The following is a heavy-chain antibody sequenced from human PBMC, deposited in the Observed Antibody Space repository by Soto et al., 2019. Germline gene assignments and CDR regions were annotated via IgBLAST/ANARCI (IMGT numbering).Heavy chain of an antibody. Sequence: GGSLRLSCAASGFTFSSYGMHWVRQAPGKGLEWVAVIWYDGSNKYYADSVKGRFTISRDNSKNTLYLQMNSLRAEDTAVYYCAKAARQGATQALAVYYYGMDVWGQGTTVTVSS. CDR2: IWYDGSNK. D-gene: IGHD1-26*01. CDR3: AKAARQGATQALAVYYYGMDV. J-gene: IGHJ6*02. CDR1: GFTFSSYG. V-gene: IGHV3-30*02.